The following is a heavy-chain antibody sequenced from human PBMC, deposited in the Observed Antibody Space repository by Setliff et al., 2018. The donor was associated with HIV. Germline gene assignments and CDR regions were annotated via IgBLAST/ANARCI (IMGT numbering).Heavy chain of an antibody. CDR1: GFTFSSYE. Sequence: PGGSLRLSCAASGFTFSSYEMNWVRQAPGKGLEWVAVISYDGSNKYYADSVKGRFTISRDNAKNSLYLQMNSLRAEDTALYYCARDQSSSWTTGLDYWGQGALVTVSS. V-gene: IGHV3-30-3*01. CDR3: ARDQSSSWTTGLDY. CDR2: ISYDGSNK. J-gene: IGHJ4*02. D-gene: IGHD6-13*01.